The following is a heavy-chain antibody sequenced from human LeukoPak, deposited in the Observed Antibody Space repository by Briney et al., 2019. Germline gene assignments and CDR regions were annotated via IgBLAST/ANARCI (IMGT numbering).Heavy chain of an antibody. Sequence: APVKVSCKASGYTFTSYYMHWVRQAPGQGLEWVGLINPGGSSTNYAQKFQGRVTLTRDTSTSTVYMELSSLRSEDTAGYQCARYVGYCSATTCRGNWFDPWGQGTLVTVSS. D-gene: IGHD2-2*01. CDR3: ARYVGYCSATTCRGNWFDP. J-gene: IGHJ5*02. V-gene: IGHV1-46*01. CDR2: INPGGSST. CDR1: GYTFTSYY.